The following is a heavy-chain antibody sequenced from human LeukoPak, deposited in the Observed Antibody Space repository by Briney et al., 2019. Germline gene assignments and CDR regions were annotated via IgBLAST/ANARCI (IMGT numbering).Heavy chain of an antibody. CDR2: IIPIFGTA. Sequence: ASVKVSCKASGGTFSSYAISWGRQAPGQGLEWMGGIIPIFGTANYAQKFQGRVTITADKSTSTAYMELSSLRSEDTAVYYCARVGSGSYYNAQFDYWGQGTLVTVSS. CDR1: GGTFSSYA. J-gene: IGHJ4*02. D-gene: IGHD3-10*01. V-gene: IGHV1-69*06. CDR3: ARVGSGSYYNAQFDY.